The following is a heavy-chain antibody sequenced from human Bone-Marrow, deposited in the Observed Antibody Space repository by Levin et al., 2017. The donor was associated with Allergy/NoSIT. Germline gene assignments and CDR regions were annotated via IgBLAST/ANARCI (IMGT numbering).Heavy chain of an antibody. Sequence: KISCKASGGTFSSYTISWVRQAPGQGLEWMGRIIPILGIANYAQKFQGRVTITADKSTSTAYMELSSLRSEDTAVYYCARAPGYYDSSVYYGMDVWGQGTTVTVSS. CDR3: ARAPGYYDSSVYYGMDV. CDR1: GGTFSSYT. D-gene: IGHD3-22*01. CDR2: IIPILGIA. J-gene: IGHJ6*02. V-gene: IGHV1-69*02.